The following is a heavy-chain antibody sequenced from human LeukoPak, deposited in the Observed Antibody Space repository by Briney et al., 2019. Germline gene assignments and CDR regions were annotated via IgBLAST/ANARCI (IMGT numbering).Heavy chain of an antibody. Sequence: PGGSLRLSCAASGFTFSSYSMNWVRQAPGKGLEWVSSISSSSSYIYYADSVKGRFTISRDNAKNSLYLQMNSLSAEDTAVYYCARGYSGNLFFDYWGQGTLVTVSS. J-gene: IGHJ4*01. CDR3: ARGYSGNLFFDY. V-gene: IGHV3-21*01. CDR1: GFTFSSYS. CDR2: ISSSSSYI. D-gene: IGHD1-26*01.